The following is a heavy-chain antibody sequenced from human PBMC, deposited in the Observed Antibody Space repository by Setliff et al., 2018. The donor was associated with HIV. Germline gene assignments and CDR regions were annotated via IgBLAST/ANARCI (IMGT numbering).Heavy chain of an antibody. CDR2: IKHSGST. V-gene: IGHV4-34*01. CDR1: GGPLSDYY. D-gene: IGHD1-26*01. CDR3: ARGGFKWSGSYADY. J-gene: IGHJ4*02. Sequence: SETLSLTCAVYGGPLSDYYWTWIRQPPGKGLEWIGEIKHSGSTNYNPSLKSRVTISVDTAKNQFSLNLTSVTAADTAVYYCARGGFKWSGSYADYWGQGTLVTVSS.